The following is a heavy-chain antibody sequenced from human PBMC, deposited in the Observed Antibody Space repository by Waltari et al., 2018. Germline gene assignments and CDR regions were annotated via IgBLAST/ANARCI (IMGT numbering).Heavy chain of an antibody. V-gene: IGHV4-34*01. Sequence: QVQLQQWGAGLLKPSETLSLTCAVYDGSFSGYYWSWIRQTPGGGLEWIGEINHSGSIDYNPSLKSRVTISLDTSKKQFSLKVNSVTAADTAVYYCARSSTGLGDYYFDFWGQGSLVTVSS. CDR3: ARSSTGLGDYYFDF. CDR2: INHSGSI. CDR1: DGSFSGYY. D-gene: IGHD4-17*01. J-gene: IGHJ4*02.